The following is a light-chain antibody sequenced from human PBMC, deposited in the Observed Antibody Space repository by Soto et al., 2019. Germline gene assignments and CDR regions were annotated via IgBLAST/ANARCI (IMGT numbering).Light chain of an antibody. CDR3: CSYSVTNSYV. Sequence: QSALTQPRSVSGTPGQSVTISCTGTSSDVCGYNYVSWYQQHPDKSPKLMIYDVTKRPSGVPHRFSGSKSDNTASLTISGLQAEDEADYYCCSYSVTNSYVFVTGSKVTVL. V-gene: IGLV2-11*01. J-gene: IGLJ1*01. CDR1: SSDVCGYNY. CDR2: DVT.